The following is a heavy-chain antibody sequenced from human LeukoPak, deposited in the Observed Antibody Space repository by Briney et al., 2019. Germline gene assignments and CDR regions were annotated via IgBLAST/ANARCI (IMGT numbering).Heavy chain of an antibody. CDR1: GFTFSSYG. Sequence: GGSLRLSCVASGFTFSSYGRHWVRQAPGKGLEWVAVIWYDGSNKYYADSVKGRFTISRDNSKNTLYLQMNSLRAEDTAVYYCARDRSYYDSSGYYYIDYWGQGTLVTVSS. D-gene: IGHD3-22*01. CDR3: ARDRSYYDSSGYYYIDY. J-gene: IGHJ4*02. V-gene: IGHV3-33*08. CDR2: IWYDGSNK.